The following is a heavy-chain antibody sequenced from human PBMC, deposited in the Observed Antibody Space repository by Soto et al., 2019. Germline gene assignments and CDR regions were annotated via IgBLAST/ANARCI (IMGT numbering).Heavy chain of an antibody. J-gene: IGHJ4*02. CDR3: VGTGTTDDY. Sequence: PSETLSLTCTVSGGSISSYYWSWIRQPPGKGLEWIGYIYYSGSTNYNPSLKSRVTISVDTSKNQFSLKLNSVTVADTAIYYCVGTGTTDDYWGRGTLVTVSS. CDR1: GGSISSYY. CDR2: IYYSGST. V-gene: IGHV4-59*08. D-gene: IGHD1-1*01.